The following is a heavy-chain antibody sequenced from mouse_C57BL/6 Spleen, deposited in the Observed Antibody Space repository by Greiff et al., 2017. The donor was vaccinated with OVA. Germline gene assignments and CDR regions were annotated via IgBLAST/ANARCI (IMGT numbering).Heavy chain of an antibody. V-gene: IGHV1-64*01. D-gene: IGHD3-2*02. CDR3: AREGGSGVDY. J-gene: IGHJ2*01. CDR2: IHPNSGST. Sequence: QVQLKESGAELVKPGASVKLSCKASGYTFTSYWMHWVKQRPGQGLEWIGMIHPNSGSTNYNEKFKSKATLTVDKSSSTAYMQLSSLTSEDSAVYYCAREGGSGVDYWGQGTTLTVSS. CDR1: GYTFTSYW.